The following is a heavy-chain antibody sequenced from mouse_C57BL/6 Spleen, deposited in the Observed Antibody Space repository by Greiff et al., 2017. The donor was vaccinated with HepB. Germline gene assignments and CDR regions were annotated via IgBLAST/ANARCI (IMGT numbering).Heavy chain of an antibody. J-gene: IGHJ4*01. Sequence: EVMLVESGGGLVKPGGSLKLSCAASGFTFSDYGMHWVRQAPEKGLEWVAYISSGSSTIYYADTVKGRFTISRDNAKNTLFLQMTSLRSEDTAMYYCARGRDSSGLFYYYAMDYWGQGTSVTVSS. V-gene: IGHV5-17*01. CDR3: ARGRDSSGLFYYYAMDY. CDR2: ISSGSSTI. D-gene: IGHD3-2*02. CDR1: GFTFSDYG.